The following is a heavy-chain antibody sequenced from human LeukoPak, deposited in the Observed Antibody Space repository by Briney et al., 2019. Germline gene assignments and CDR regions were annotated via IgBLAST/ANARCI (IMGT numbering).Heavy chain of an antibody. CDR3: AKDTSSDGCDAFDI. J-gene: IGHJ3*02. Sequence: GGSLRLSCAASGFTFDDHAMHWVRQAPGKGLEWVSLISWNGGTTYYADSVQGRFTISRDNSKNSLYLQLNSLRAEDTALYYCAKDTSSDGCDAFDIWGQGTMVTVSS. CDR1: GFTFDDHA. D-gene: IGHD2-21*02. V-gene: IGHV3-43D*03. CDR2: ISWNGGTT.